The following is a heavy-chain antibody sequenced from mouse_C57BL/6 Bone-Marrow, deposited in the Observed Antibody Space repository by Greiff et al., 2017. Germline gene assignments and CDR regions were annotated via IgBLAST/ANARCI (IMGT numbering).Heavy chain of an antibody. J-gene: IGHJ1*03. V-gene: IGHV5-16*01. CDR3: ARDLIYYGSSSNWYFDV. CDR1: GFTFSDYY. D-gene: IGHD1-1*01. Sequence: EVKLVESEGGLVQPGSSMKLSCTASGFTFSDYYMAWVRQVPEKGLEWVANINYDGSSTYYLDSLKSRFIISRDNAKNILYLQMSSLKSEDTATYYCARDLIYYGSSSNWYFDVWGTGTTVTVSS. CDR2: INYDGSST.